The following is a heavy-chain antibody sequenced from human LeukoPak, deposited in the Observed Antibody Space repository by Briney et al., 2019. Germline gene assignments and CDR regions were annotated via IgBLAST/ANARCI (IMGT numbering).Heavy chain of an antibody. CDR2: IYFSGTT. CDR1: GGSISTTSFY. J-gene: IGHJ4*02. CDR3: ARHERSVAVAGSFDF. Sequence: SETLSLTCTVSGGSISTTSFYWAWIRQPPGKGLEWIGSIYFSGTTHYNPSLKSRVTISVDSSKDNFSLKLTSLTVADTAVYYCARHERSVAVAGSFDFWGQGTLVTVSS. D-gene: IGHD6-19*01. V-gene: IGHV4-39*01.